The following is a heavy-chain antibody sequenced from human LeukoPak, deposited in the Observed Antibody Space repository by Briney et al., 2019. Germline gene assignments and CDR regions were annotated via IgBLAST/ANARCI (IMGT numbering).Heavy chain of an antibody. J-gene: IGHJ6*02. D-gene: IGHD3-22*01. CDR2: ISGSGGST. CDR1: GFTFSSYA. CDR3: AKHRAMIVENGMDV. Sequence: PGGSLGLSCAASGFTFSSYAMSWVRQAPGKGLEWVSAISGSGGSTYYADSVKGRFTISRDNSKNTLYLQMNSLRAEDTAVYYCAKHRAMIVENGMDVWGQGTTVTVSS. V-gene: IGHV3-23*01.